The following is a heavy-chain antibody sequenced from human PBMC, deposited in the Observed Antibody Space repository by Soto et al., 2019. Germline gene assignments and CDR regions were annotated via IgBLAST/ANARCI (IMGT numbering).Heavy chain of an antibody. CDR2: INSGGVDT. V-gene: IGHV3-23*01. Sequence: EVQLLESGGDLIQPGGSLRLSCAASGFTFDNYTMSWVRQAPGKGLEWVSSINSGGVDTDDADSVKGRFIISRDNSRKTLYLQMNSLKAEDTGLYYCLKGGRALNAVNIPDHWGQGTLATVSS. J-gene: IGHJ5*02. CDR1: GFTFDNYT. CDR3: LKGGRALNAVNIPDH. D-gene: IGHD2-2*01.